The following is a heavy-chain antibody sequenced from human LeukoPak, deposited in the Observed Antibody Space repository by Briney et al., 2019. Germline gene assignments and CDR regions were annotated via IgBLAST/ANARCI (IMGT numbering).Heavy chain of an antibody. Sequence: SETLSLTCTVSGGSISSYYWSWIRQPPGKGLEWIGYIYHSGNTNYNPSLKSRVSISVDRSKNQFFLKLSSVTAADTAVYYCARVEMATIRYFDSWGQGTLVTVSS. V-gene: IGHV4-59*12. CDR2: IYHSGNT. J-gene: IGHJ4*02. D-gene: IGHD5-24*01. CDR3: ARVEMATIRYFDS. CDR1: GGSISSYY.